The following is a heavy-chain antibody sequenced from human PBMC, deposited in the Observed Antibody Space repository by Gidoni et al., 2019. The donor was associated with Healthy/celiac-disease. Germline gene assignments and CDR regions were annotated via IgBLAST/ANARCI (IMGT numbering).Heavy chain of an antibody. V-gene: IGHV3-30-3*01. Sequence: QVPGKGLEWVAVISYDGSNKYYADSVKGRFTISRDNSKNTLYLQMNSLRAEDTAVYYCARGGRRGYSYGYSGMDVRGQGTTVTVSS. CDR3: ARGGRRGYSYGYSGMDV. CDR2: ISYDGSNK. D-gene: IGHD5-18*01. J-gene: IGHJ6*02.